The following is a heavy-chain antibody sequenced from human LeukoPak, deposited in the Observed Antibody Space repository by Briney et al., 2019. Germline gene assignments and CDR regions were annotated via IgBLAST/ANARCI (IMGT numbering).Heavy chain of an antibody. J-gene: IGHJ6*02. CDR3: ARYRYSSSWYTNIYYYYGMDV. Sequence: GASVTISCKASGYIFTSYGISWVRQAPGQGLEWMGWISAYNGNTNYAQKLQGRVTMTTDTSTSTAYMELRSLRSDDTAVYYCARYRYSSSWYTNIYYYYGMDVWGQGTTVTVSS. V-gene: IGHV1-18*01. CDR2: ISAYNGNT. D-gene: IGHD6-13*01. CDR1: GYIFTSYG.